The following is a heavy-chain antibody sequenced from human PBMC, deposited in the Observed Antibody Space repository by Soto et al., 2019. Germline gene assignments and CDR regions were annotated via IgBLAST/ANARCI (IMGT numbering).Heavy chain of an antibody. CDR3: ARSLVEATPNWFDP. CDR1: GGSISSYY. D-gene: IGHD1-26*01. J-gene: IGHJ5*02. CDR2: IYYSGST. Sequence: SETLSLTCTVSGGSISSYYWGWIRQPPGKGLEWIGYIYYSGSTSFNPSLESRVTISVDTSRTQFSLKLSSVTAADTAVYYCARSLVEATPNWFDPWGQGTLVTVS. V-gene: IGHV4-59*01.